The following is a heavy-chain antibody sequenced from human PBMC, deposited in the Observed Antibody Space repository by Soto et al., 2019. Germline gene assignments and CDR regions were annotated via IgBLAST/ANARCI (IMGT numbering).Heavy chain of an antibody. D-gene: IGHD6-13*01. CDR1: GGSISSGDYY. CDR3: AREGIAAAGYFDY. V-gene: IGHV4-30-4*01. Sequence: SETLSLTCTVSGGSISSGDYYWSWIRQPPGKGLEWIGYIYYSGSTYYNPSLKSRVTISVDTSKNQFSLKLSSVTAADTAVYYCAREGIAAAGYFDYWGQGTLVTVSS. CDR2: IYYSGST. J-gene: IGHJ4*02.